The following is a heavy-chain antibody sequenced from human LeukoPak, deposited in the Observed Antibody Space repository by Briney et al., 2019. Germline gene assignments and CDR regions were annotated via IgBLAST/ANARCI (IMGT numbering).Heavy chain of an antibody. V-gene: IGHV4-34*01. J-gene: IGHJ5*02. D-gene: IGHD3-10*01. CDR1: GGSFSSYY. CDR3: AREGLYYSQRYFDP. CDR2: INHSGST. Sequence: SETLSLTCAVYGGSFSSYYWSWIRQPPGKGLEWIGEINHSGSTDYNPSLKSRVTTSLDTSKNQFSLKLSSVTAADTAVYYCAREGLYYSQRYFDPWGQGTLVTVSS.